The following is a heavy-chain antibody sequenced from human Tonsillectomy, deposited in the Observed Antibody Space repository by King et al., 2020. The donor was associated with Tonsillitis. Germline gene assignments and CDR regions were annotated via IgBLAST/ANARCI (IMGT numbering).Heavy chain of an antibody. V-gene: IGHV3-30*04. Sequence: QVQLVESGGGVVQPGRSLRLSCAASGFTFSSYAMHWVRQAPGKGLEWVAVISYDGAVISYDGSNKNYADSVKGRFTISRDDSKNTLYLQMNRLRAEDTAVYYCARSWAWIGQSYFDYWGQGTLVTVSS. CDR2: ISYDGSNK. J-gene: IGHJ4*02. CDR1: GFTFSSYA. CDR3: ARSWAWIGQSYFDY. D-gene: IGHD5-12*01.